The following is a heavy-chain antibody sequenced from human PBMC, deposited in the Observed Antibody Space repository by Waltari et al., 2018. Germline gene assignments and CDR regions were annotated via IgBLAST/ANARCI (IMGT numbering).Heavy chain of an antibody. CDR1: GFTFSSYG. V-gene: IGHV3-23*04. CDR2: ISESGLSA. CDR3: ARYSSSWSYYYYCMDV. D-gene: IGHD6-13*01. Sequence: EVELVESGGGLVQPGGSLRLSCVASGFTFSSYGMTWVRQAPGKGLEGVSSISESGLSAYYADSVKCRLTMSRDKSKNTLYLQMNSLRAEDTAVYYCARYSSSWSYYYYCMDVWGKGTTVTVSS. J-gene: IGHJ6*03.